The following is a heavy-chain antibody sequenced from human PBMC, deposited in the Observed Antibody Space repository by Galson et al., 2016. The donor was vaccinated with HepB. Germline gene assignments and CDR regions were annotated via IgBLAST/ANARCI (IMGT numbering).Heavy chain of an antibody. D-gene: IGHD2-15*01. CDR3: ARALYCGGGTCYNGMDF. J-gene: IGHJ6*02. V-gene: IGHV2-70*01. CDR1: GFSLSGMC. CDR2: IDWDDDK. Sequence: PALVKPTQTLTLACTFSGFSLSGMCVSWIRQPPGKALEWLALIDWDDDKYYNTSLRTRLTISKDTSKNQVVLTMTNMDPVDTATYYCARALYCGGGTCYNGMDFWGQGTTVTVS.